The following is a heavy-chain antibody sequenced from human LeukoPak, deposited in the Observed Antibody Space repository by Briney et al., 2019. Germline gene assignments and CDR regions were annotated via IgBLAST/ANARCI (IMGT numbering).Heavy chain of an antibody. D-gene: IGHD2-2*01. CDR1: GFTFSSYS. J-gene: IGHJ5*02. Sequence: GGSLRLSCAASGFTFSSYSMNWVRQAPGKGLEWVSHISSSSSPIYYADSVKGRFTISRDNAKNSLYLQMNSLRAEDTAVYYCARDNRYCSSTSCYHWFDPWGQGTLVTVSS. V-gene: IGHV3-21*05. CDR2: ISSSSSPI. CDR3: ARDNRYCSSTSCYHWFDP.